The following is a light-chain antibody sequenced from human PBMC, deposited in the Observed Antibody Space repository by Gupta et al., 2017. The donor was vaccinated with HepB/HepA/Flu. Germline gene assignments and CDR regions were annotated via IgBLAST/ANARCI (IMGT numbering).Light chain of an antibody. V-gene: IGKV3-20*01. J-gene: IGKJ4*01. CDR3: QQDDTTPYT. CDR2: GAS. Sequence: VVLMQSPGSLSLSPGERATLSCRASQRVGDYLAWYQQTPGQAPRLLISGASSRATGIPDRFSGSGSGTDFTLTISRLEPEDFAVYYCQQDDTTPYTFGGGTKVEI. CDR1: QRVGDY.